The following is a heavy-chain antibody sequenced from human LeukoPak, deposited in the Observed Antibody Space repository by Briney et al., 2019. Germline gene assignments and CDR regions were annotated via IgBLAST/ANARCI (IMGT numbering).Heavy chain of an antibody. CDR3: AREDEHDFWSGSDYYFDY. CDR2: IKQDGSEK. V-gene: IGHV3-7*01. CDR1: GFTFSSYW. J-gene: IGHJ4*02. D-gene: IGHD3-3*01. Sequence: GGSLRLSCAASGFTFSSYWMSWVRQAPGKGLEWVANIKQDGSEKYYVDSVKGRFTISRDNAKNSLYLQMNSLRAEDTAVYYCAREDEHDFWSGSDYYFDYWGQGTLVTVSS.